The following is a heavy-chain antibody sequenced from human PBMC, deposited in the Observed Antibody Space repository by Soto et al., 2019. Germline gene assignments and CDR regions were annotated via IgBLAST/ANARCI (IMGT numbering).Heavy chain of an antibody. D-gene: IGHD2-2*01. CDR3: ARESYAYNWFDP. CDR2: IYYSGST. CDR1: GVSIGSYY. J-gene: IGHJ5*02. Sequence: SVTLPVTCTVSGVSIGSYYWCWIRQHPGKGLEWIGYIYYSGSTNYNPSLKSRVTISVDTSKNQFSLKLSSVTAADTAVYYCARESYAYNWFDPWGRGTLVTVSS. V-gene: IGHV4-59*12.